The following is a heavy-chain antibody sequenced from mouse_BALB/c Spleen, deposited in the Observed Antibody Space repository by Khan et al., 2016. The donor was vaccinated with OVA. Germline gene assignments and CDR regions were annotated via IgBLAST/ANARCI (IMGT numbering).Heavy chain of an antibody. V-gene: IGHV1-7*01. CDR2: INPTSDYT. CDR1: GYTFTTYW. J-gene: IGHJ2*01. Sequence: VQLQQSGAELAKPGASVKMSCTASGYTFTTYWMHWVKQRPGQGLEWIGYINPTSDYTDYTEKFKDKATLSADKSSSTAYMQLSSLTSEDSAVYYCARDRSDYWGQGTTLTVSS. CDR3: ARDRSDY.